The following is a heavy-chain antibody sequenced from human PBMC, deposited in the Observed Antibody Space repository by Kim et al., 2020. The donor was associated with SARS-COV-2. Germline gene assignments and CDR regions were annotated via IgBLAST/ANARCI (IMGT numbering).Heavy chain of an antibody. Sequence: GYVDSVKGRFIISRDNAKNFLYLHMNTLGAEETALYYWARGPDNLTGPIDQWGQGTLVTVSS. D-gene: IGHD3-9*01. V-gene: IGHV3-20*03. J-gene: IGHJ4*02. CDR3: ARGPDNLTGPIDQ.